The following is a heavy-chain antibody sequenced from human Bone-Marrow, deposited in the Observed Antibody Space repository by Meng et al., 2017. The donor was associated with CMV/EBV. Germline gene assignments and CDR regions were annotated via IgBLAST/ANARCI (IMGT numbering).Heavy chain of an antibody. Sequence: GESLKTPCAAPGFTFSSYGMHWVRQVPGKGLVWVSRINSDGSSKRYADSVKGRFTISRENAKNSLYLQMNSPRAEETAVYYCARDHPVLRFSEWSFADYYYYGMYVWGQGTTVPVSS. J-gene: IGHJ6*02. D-gene: IGHD3-3*01. CDR3: ARDHPVLRFSEWSFADYYYYGMYV. CDR1: GFTFSSYG. V-gene: IGHV3-74*01. CDR2: INSDGSSK.